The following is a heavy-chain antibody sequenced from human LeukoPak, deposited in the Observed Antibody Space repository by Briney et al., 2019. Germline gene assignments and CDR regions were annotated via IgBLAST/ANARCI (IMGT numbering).Heavy chain of an antibody. D-gene: IGHD6-19*01. Sequence: GGSPRLSCAASGFTVSFNYMSWVRQAPGKGLEWISVIYSGGSTYYADSVKGRFTISRDDSKNTLYLQMNSLRAEDTAIYYCARAQWRTYSYYYMDVWGKGTTVTVSS. J-gene: IGHJ6*03. CDR2: IYSGGST. V-gene: IGHV3-53*01. CDR3: ARAQWRTYSYYYMDV. CDR1: GFTVSFNY.